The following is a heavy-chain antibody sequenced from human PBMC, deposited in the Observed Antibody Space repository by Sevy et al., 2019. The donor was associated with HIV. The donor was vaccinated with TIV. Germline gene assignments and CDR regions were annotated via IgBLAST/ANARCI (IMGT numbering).Heavy chain of an antibody. CDR1: GFTFSSYA. CDR2: ISGSGGST. D-gene: IGHD3-22*01. Sequence: GGFLRLSCAASGFTFSSYAMSWVRQAPGKGLEWVSAISGSGGSTYYADSVKGRFTISRDNSKNTLYLQMNSLRAKDTAVYYCAKDLYHDSSVLQHWGQGTLVPVSS. CDR3: AKDLYHDSSVLQH. J-gene: IGHJ1*01. V-gene: IGHV3-23*01.